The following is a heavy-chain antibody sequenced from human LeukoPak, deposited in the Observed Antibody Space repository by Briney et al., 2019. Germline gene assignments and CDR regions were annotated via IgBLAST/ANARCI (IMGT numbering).Heavy chain of an antibody. CDR1: GGTFSSYA. V-gene: IGHV1-69*13. D-gene: IGHD6-13*01. J-gene: IGHJ6*02. CDR2: IIPIFGTA. Sequence: ASVKVSCKASGGTFSSYAISWVRQAPGQGLEWMGGIIPIFGTANHAQKFQGRVTITADESTSTAYMELSSLRSEDTAVYYCARDLLQAAGYGMDVWGQGTTVTVSS. CDR3: ARDLLQAAGYGMDV.